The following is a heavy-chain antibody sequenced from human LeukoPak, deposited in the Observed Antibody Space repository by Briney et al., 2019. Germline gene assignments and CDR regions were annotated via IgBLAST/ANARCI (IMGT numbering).Heavy chain of an antibody. J-gene: IGHJ4*02. CDR3: TRHLIGSPPFDY. CDR2: IRSKPNSYAT. CDR1: GFTFSDSA. V-gene: IGHV3-73*01. D-gene: IGHD2-15*01. Sequence: GGSLKLSCAASGFTFSDSAFHWVRQASGKGLEWVGRIRSKPNSYATAYTASVKGSFTISRDDSKNMAYLQMNSLNTEDTAMYYCTRHLIGSPPFDYWGQGTLVSVSS.